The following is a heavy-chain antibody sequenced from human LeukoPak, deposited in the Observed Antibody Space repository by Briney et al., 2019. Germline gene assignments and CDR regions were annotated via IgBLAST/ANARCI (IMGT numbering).Heavy chain of an antibody. V-gene: IGHV4-30-4*01. J-gene: IGHJ5*02. Sequence: SQTLSLTCTVSGGSISSGDYYWSWIRQPPGKGLEWIGYMYYSGSTYYNPSLKSRVTMSADTPKNQLSLRLSSVTAADTAVYYCARPYYYDSRIDPWGQGILVTVSS. CDR3: ARPYYYDSRIDP. CDR1: GGSISSGDYY. CDR2: MYYSGST. D-gene: IGHD3-22*01.